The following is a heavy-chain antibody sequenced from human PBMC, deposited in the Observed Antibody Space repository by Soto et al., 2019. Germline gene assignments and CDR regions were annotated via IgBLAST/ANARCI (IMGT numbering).Heavy chain of an antibody. V-gene: IGHV3-7*01. D-gene: IGHD4-17*01. CDR1: GFTFSRYW. J-gene: IGHJ3*02. Sequence: PGGSLRLSCAASGFTFSRYWMSWVRQAPGKGLEWVADIKQDGSEKYYVDSVKGRFTISRDNAKNSLYLQMNSLRAEDTAVFYCARYTVDKDGFDIWGQGTMVTVSS. CDR3: ARYTVDKDGFDI. CDR2: IKQDGSEK.